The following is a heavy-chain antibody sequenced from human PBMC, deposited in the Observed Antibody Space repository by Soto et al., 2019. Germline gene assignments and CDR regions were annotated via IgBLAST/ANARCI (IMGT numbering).Heavy chain of an antibody. J-gene: IGHJ3*02. CDR2: IYWDDDK. D-gene: IGHD4-17*01. CDR3: AHYGDYRTAFGI. Sequence: QITLKESGPTLVKPTQTLTLTCTFSGFSLSTSGVGVGWLRQPPGTALEWLALIYWDDDKRYSPSLKSRLTIXKXXSKNQVVLTMTNMDPVDTGTYYCAHYGDYRTAFGIWGQGTMVTVSS. CDR1: GFSLSTSGVG. V-gene: IGHV2-5*02.